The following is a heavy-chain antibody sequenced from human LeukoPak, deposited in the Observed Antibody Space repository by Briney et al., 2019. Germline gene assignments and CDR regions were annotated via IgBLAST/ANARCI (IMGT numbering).Heavy chain of an antibody. Sequence: PSXTLSLTCTVSGGSISSSGYYWGWIRQPPGKGLEWIASIYYSGSTYYNPSIKSRVTISVNTSKNQLSLKLSSLTAADTAVYYCARHEYSGSYYGLSWFDPWGQGTLVTVSS. CDR3: ARHEYSGSYYGLSWFDP. CDR1: GGSISSSGYY. D-gene: IGHD1-26*01. V-gene: IGHV4-39*01. J-gene: IGHJ5*02. CDR2: IYYSGST.